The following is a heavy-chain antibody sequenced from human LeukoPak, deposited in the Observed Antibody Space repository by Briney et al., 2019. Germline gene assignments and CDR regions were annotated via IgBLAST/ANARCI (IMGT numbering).Heavy chain of an antibody. V-gene: IGHV3-48*03. Sequence: GGSLRLSCAASGFTFSSYEMNWVCQAPGKGLEWVSYISSSGSTIYYADSVKGRFTISRDNAKNSLYLQMNSLRAEDTAVYYCARDPDYGDPDYWGQGTLVTVSS. J-gene: IGHJ4*02. D-gene: IGHD4-17*01. CDR2: ISSSGSTI. CDR1: GFTFSSYE. CDR3: ARDPDYGDPDY.